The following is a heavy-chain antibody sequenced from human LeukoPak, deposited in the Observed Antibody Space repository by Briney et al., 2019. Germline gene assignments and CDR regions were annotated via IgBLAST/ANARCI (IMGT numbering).Heavy chain of an antibody. J-gene: IGHJ4*02. D-gene: IGHD3-22*01. Sequence: ASVKVSCKASGYTFTGYYMHWVRQAPGQGLEWMGWISAYNGNTNAAQKFQDRVTLTTDTSTGTAYMELTSLTSDDTAFYYCARDGYYDTSGYYHNFDYWGQGTLVTVSS. V-gene: IGHV1-18*04. CDR2: ISAYNGNT. CDR1: GYTFTGYY. CDR3: ARDGYYDTSGYYHNFDY.